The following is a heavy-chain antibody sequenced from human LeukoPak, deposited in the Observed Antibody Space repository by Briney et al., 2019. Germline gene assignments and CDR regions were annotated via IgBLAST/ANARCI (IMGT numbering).Heavy chain of an antibody. CDR3: ARVGGYCSSTSCPPPDY. V-gene: IGHV3-21*01. D-gene: IGHD2-2*01. CDR2: ICSSSTYI. CDR1: GFTFSSYN. Sequence: PGGYPRLSCAASGFTFSSYNMNWLRPAPGKGLEWISFICSSSTYIYYADSVRGRFTISRDNAKNSLYLQMNSLRAEDTAVYYCARVGGYCSSTSCPPPDYWGQGTLVTVSS. J-gene: IGHJ4*02.